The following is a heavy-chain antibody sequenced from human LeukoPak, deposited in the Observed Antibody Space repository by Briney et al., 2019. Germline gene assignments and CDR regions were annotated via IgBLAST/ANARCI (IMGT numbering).Heavy chain of an antibody. D-gene: IGHD6-6*01. J-gene: IGHJ3*02. Sequence: GESLKISCKGSGYSFTSYWIGWVRQMPGKGLEWMGIIYPGDSDTRYSPSFQGQVTISVDKSISTAYLQWSSLKASDTAMYYCARHPWEYSSSSGAFDIWGQGTMVTVSS. CDR1: GYSFTSYW. V-gene: IGHV5-51*01. CDR2: IYPGDSDT. CDR3: ARHPWEYSSSSGAFDI.